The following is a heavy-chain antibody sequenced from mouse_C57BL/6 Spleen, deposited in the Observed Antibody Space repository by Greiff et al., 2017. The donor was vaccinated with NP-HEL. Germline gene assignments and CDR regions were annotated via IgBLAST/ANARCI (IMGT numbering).Heavy chain of an antibody. CDR1: GYTFTSYW. D-gene: IGHD1-1*01. V-gene: IGHV1-55*01. J-gene: IGHJ1*03. CDR3: ARMGSSYGYFDA. CDR2: IYPGSGST. Sequence: VKLQQPGAELVKPGASVKMSCKASGYTFTSYWITWVKQRPGQGLEWIGDIYPGSGSTNYNEKFKSKATLTVDTSSSTAYMQLSSLTSEDSAVYYCARMGSSYGYFDAWAQGPRSPSPQ.